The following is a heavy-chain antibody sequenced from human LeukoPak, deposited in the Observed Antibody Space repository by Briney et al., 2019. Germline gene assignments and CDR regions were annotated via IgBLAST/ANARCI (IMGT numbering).Heavy chain of an antibody. J-gene: IGHJ4*02. CDR3: ARQGAAAGFDY. CDR1: GGSISSSSYY. D-gene: IGHD6-13*01. V-gene: IGHV4-39*01. CDR2: DYYSGST. Sequence: SETLSLTCTVSGGSISSSSYYWGWIRQPPGKGLEWIGTDYYSGSTYYNPSLKSRVTISVDTSKNQFSLKLSSVTAADTAVYYCARQGAAAGFDYWGQGTLVTVSS.